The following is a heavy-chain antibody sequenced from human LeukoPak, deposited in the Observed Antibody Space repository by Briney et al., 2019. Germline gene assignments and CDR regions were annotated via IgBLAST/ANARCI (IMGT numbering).Heavy chain of an antibody. CDR2: IYYSGIT. J-gene: IGHJ6*02. D-gene: IGHD2-2*01. Sequence: SETLSLTCTVSGGSISSYYWSWIRQPPGNGLERIGYIYYSGITNYNPSLKSRVTMSVDTSKNQFSLNLSSVTAADTAVYYCARDSRYCNSISCYGRPGYYGLDVWGQGTTVTVSS. CDR3: ARDSRYCNSISCYGRPGYYGLDV. V-gene: IGHV4-59*01. CDR1: GGSISSYY.